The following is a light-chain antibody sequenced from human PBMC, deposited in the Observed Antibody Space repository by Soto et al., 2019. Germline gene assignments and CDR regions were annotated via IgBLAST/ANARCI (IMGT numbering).Light chain of an antibody. V-gene: IGLV1-40*01. CDR3: QSYDSRLSAYV. CDR1: SSNIGAGYD. Sequence: QLVLTQPPSVSGAPGQRVTISCTGSSSNIGAGYDVHWYQQLPGTAPKLLIYGNSNRPSGVPDRFSGSKSGTSASLAITGLQAEDEAEYYCQSYDSRLSAYVFGTGTKLTVL. CDR2: GNS. J-gene: IGLJ1*01.